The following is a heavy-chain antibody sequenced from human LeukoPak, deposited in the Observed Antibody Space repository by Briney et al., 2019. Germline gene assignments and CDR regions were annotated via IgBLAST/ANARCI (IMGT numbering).Heavy chain of an antibody. CDR3: ARTLTTVTYHYFDY. CDR1: GGSISSYY. CDR2: IYYSGST. V-gene: IGHV4-59*12. D-gene: IGHD4-17*01. J-gene: IGHJ4*02. Sequence: SETLSLTCTVSGGSISSYYWSWIRQPPGKGLEWIGYIYYSGSTYYNPSLKSRVTISVDTSKNQFSLKLSSVTAADTAVYYCARTLTTVTYHYFDYWGQGTLVTVSS.